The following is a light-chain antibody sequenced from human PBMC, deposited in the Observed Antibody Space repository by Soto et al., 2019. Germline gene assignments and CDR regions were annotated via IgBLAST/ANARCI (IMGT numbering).Light chain of an antibody. CDR3: QQSYSTPLT. CDR1: QSIRRY. V-gene: IGKV1-39*01. CDR2: AAS. Sequence: DIQMTQSPSSLSASVGDRVTITCRASQSIRRYLNWYQQKPGKAPKLLIYAASSLQSGVPSRFSGSGSGTDFTLTISSLQPEDCATYYCQQSYSTPLTFGGGTKGEIK. J-gene: IGKJ4*01.